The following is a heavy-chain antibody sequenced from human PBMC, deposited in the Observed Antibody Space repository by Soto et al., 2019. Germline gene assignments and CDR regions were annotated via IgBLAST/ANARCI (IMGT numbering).Heavy chain of an antibody. CDR2: IKQDGSET. D-gene: IGHD2-8*02. V-gene: IGHV3-7*01. Sequence: EVQLVESGGGLVQPGGSLRLSCAASGFTFSSFCMNWVRQAPGKGLEWVANIKQDGSETYYVDSVKGRFTISRDNAKNSLYLQMNSLRAEDTAVYYCARDTDLLVAHYFDYWGQGTLVTVSS. CDR1: GFTFSSFC. CDR3: ARDTDLLVAHYFDY. J-gene: IGHJ4*02.